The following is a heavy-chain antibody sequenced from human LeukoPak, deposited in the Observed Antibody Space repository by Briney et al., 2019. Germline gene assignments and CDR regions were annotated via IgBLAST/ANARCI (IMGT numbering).Heavy chain of an antibody. V-gene: IGHV4-4*02. CDR2: IYHSGST. J-gene: IGHJ4*02. CDR3: ARHSAGYSSSWSNY. D-gene: IGHD6-13*01. CDR1: GGSISSSNW. Sequence: PSGTLSLTCAVSGGSISSSNWWSWVRQPPGKGLEWIGEIYHSGSTNYNPSLKSRVTISVDKSKNQFSLKLSSVTAADTAVYYCARHSAGYSSSWSNYWGQGTLVTVSS.